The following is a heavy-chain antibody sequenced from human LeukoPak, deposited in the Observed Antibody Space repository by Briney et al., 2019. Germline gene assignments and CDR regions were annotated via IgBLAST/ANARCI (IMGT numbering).Heavy chain of an antibody. Sequence: SETLSLTCTVSGGSISSYYWSWIRQPPGKGLEWIGEINHSGSTNYNPSLKSRVTISVDTSKNQFSLKLSSVTAADTAVYYCASPDPQYSSSSFDYWGQGTLVTVSS. V-gene: IGHV4-34*01. J-gene: IGHJ4*02. CDR2: INHSGST. CDR1: GGSISSYY. CDR3: ASPDPQYSSSSFDY. D-gene: IGHD6-6*01.